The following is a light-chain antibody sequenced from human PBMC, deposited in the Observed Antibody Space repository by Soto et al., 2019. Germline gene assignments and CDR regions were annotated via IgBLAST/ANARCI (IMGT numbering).Light chain of an antibody. CDR3: QQYGTSEIT. Sequence: VLTQSPGTLSLSPGERATLSCRAGQSLTNSFVAWYQQRPGQAPRLLIYDTSSRASGIPDRFSGSGSGTDFTLTISRLETEDVAVFYCQQYGTSEITFGQGTRLEIK. J-gene: IGKJ5*01. V-gene: IGKV3-20*01. CDR2: DTS. CDR1: QSLTNSF.